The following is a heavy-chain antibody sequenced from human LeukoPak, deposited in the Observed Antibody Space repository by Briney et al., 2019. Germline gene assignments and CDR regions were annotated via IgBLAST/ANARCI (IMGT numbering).Heavy chain of an antibody. D-gene: IGHD5-24*01. CDR1: GYTFTDYY. CDR2: INPNSGGT. CDR3: ARIGYNHYFDY. J-gene: IGHJ4*02. V-gene: IGHV1-2*02. Sequence: ASVKVSCKASGYTFTDYYLHWMRQAPGQGLEWMGWINPNSGGTNYAQTFQGRVTMTRDTSITTAYLELSRLRSDDTAVYYCARIGYNHYFDYWGQGTLVTVSS.